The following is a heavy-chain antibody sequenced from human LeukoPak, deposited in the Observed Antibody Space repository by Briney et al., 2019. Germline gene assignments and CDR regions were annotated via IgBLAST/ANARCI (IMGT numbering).Heavy chain of an antibody. Sequence: SQTLSLTCAVSGGSISSGGYSWSWIRQPPGKGLEWIGYTYHSGSTYYNPSLKSRVTISVDRSKNQFSLKLSSVTAADKAVYYCARTTYYYDSSGYYNWFDPWGQGTLVTVSS. CDR3: ARTTYYYDSSGYYNWFDP. CDR2: TYHSGST. D-gene: IGHD3-22*01. J-gene: IGHJ5*02. CDR1: GGSISSGGYS. V-gene: IGHV4-30-2*01.